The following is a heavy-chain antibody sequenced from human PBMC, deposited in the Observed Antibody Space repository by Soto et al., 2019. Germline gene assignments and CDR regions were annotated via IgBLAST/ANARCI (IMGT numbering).Heavy chain of an antibody. V-gene: IGHV3-72*01. Sequence: EVQLVESGGGLVQPGGSLRLSCAASGFTFSDHYMDWVRQAPGKGLEWVGRTRNKANSYTTEYAASVKGRFTISRDDSKNSLYLQMNSLKTEDTAVYYCARGPLGYCSSTSCYNPYYYYGMDVWGQGTTVTVSS. CDR3: ARGPLGYCSSTSCYNPYYYYGMDV. D-gene: IGHD2-2*02. CDR2: TRNKANSYTT. J-gene: IGHJ6*02. CDR1: GFTFSDHY.